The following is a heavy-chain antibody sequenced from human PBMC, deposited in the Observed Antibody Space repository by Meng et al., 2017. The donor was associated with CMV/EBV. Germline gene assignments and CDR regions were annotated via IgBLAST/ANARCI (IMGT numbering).Heavy chain of an antibody. CDR1: GGSIISYY. Sequence: SETLSLTCTVSGGSIISYYWSWIRQPPGKGLEWIGYIYYSGSTNYNPSLKSRVTISVDTSKNQFSLKLSSVTAADTAVYYCAREVRYCSSTSCYRFDPWGQGTLVTVSS. CDR3: AREVRYCSSTSCYRFDP. J-gene: IGHJ5*02. CDR2: IYYSGST. V-gene: IGHV4-59*01. D-gene: IGHD2-2*01.